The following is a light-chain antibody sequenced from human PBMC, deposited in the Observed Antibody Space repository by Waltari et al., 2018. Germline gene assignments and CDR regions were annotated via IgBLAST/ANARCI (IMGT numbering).Light chain of an antibody. CDR2: AAS. CDR3: QQSYSTPPYT. J-gene: IGKJ2*01. CDR1: QSISSY. V-gene: IGKV1-39*01. Sequence: DIQMTQSPSSLSASVGDRVTITCRASQSISSYLNWYQQKPGKAPKLLIYAASSLQSGVPSRFSGSASGTDFTLTISSLQPEDFATYYCQQSYSTPPYTFVQGTKLEIK.